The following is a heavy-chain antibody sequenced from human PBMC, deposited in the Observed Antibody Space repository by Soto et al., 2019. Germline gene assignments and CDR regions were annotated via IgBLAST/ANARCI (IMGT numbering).Heavy chain of an antibody. CDR2: IYWDDDE. J-gene: IGHJ4*02. Sequence: QITLKEPGPTLVKPTQTLTLPCPSPGFSLTTRGGAVGWIRQPPGKALEWLALIYWDDDEGYSPSLKSRLTITKDTSKNQVVLRMTNMDPVDTATYYCAHRPRGFSYYFDYWGQGTLVTVSS. V-gene: IGHV2-5*02. CDR1: GFSLTTRGGA. CDR3: AHRPRGFSYYFDY. D-gene: IGHD3-10*01.